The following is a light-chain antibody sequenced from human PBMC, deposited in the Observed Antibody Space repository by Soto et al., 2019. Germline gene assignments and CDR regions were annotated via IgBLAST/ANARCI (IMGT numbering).Light chain of an antibody. J-gene: IGLJ1*01. CDR3: GTWDSSLIAL. Sequence: SALPQPPSVSAAPGQKVTISCSGNSSNIGSNDVSWYQQLPGKAPKLLIYENSQRPSGIPDRFSGSKSGTSATPGITGLQTGDEADYYCGTWDSSLIALFGTGTKVTVL. V-gene: IGLV1-51*02. CDR2: ENS. CDR1: SSNIGSND.